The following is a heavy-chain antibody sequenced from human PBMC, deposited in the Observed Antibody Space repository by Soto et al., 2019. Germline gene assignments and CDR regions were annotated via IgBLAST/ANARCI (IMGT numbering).Heavy chain of an antibody. CDR2: INPSGGST. J-gene: IGHJ4*02. CDR3: ASAASGSSLYYFDY. V-gene: IGHV1-46*01. Sequence: ASVKVSCKASGYTFTSYYLHWVRQAPGQGLEWMGIINPSGGSTTYAQRFQGRVTMARDTSTSTVYMELSSLRSEDTAVYYCASAASGSSLYYFDYWGQGTLVTVSS. CDR1: GYTFTSYY. D-gene: IGHD1-26*01.